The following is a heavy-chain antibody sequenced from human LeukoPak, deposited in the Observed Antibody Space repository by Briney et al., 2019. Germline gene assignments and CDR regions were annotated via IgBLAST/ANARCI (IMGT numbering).Heavy chain of an antibody. D-gene: IGHD3-3*01. CDR2: IIPIFGTA. J-gene: IGHJ5*02. CDR1: GGTFSSYA. CDR3: ARVNDFWSGSNWFDP. V-gene: IGHV1-69*05. Sequence: SVKVSCKASGGTFSSYAISWVRQAPGQGLEWMGGIIPIFGTANYAQKFQGRVTITTDESTSTAYMELSSLRSEDTAVYYCARVNDFWSGSNWFDPWGQGTLVTVSS.